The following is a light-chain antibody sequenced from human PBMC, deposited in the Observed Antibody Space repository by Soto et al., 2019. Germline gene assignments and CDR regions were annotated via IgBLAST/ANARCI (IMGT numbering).Light chain of an antibody. CDR2: GAS. Sequence: EIVMTQSPATPSVSPGERATLSRMASQSVSNNYLAWYQQKPGQAPRLLIYGASNRATGIPDRFSGSGSGTDFTLTISRLEPEDFAVYYCQQYGSSGTFGQGTKVDI. V-gene: IGKV3-20*01. CDR1: QSVSNNY. CDR3: QQYGSSGT. J-gene: IGKJ1*01.